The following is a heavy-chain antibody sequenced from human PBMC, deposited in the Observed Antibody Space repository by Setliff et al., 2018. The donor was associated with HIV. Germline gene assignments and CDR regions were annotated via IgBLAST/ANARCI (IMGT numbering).Heavy chain of an antibody. Sequence: TGGSLRLSCAASGFSLNIAWMNWVRQAPGKGLEWIGRIKNKAAGETTEYAAPVKDRFIISRDDSINTLYLQMNSLKTEDTAVYYCTTYPNANIRYWGRGTLVTVSS. CDR3: TTYPNANIRY. CDR2: IKNKAAGETT. D-gene: IGHD2-2*01. J-gene: IGHJ4*02. V-gene: IGHV3-15*07. CDR1: GFSLNIAW.